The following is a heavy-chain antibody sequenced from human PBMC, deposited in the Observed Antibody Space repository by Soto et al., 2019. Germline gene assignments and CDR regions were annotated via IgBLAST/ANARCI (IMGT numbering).Heavy chain of an antibody. J-gene: IGHJ4*02. Sequence: PGESLNISCKGSGYSFTSYWIGWVRQMPGKGLEWMGIIYPGDSDTRYSPSFQGQVTISADKSISTAYLQWSSLKASDTAMYYCASSIRDYYDSSGSHFDYWGQGTLVTVSS. CDR2: IYPGDSDT. CDR3: ASSIRDYYDSSGSHFDY. CDR1: GYSFTSYW. V-gene: IGHV5-51*01. D-gene: IGHD3-22*01.